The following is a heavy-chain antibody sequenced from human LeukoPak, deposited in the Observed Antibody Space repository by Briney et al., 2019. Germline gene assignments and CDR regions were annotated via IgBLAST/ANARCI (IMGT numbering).Heavy chain of an antibody. V-gene: IGHV3-74*01. Sequence: GGSLRLSCAASGFTFSDTWMHWVRQAPGEGLVWVSRIRSDGSDTRYAESVKGRFTISRDNSKNTLFLQMNSLRAEDTAVYYCAKKYSTGLDPWGQGTLVTVSS. CDR1: GFTFSDTW. CDR3: AKKYSTGLDP. D-gene: IGHD2/OR15-2a*01. J-gene: IGHJ5*02. CDR2: IRSDGSDT.